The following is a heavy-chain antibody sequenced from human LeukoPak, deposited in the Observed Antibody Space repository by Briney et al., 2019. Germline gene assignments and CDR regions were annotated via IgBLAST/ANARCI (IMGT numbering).Heavy chain of an antibody. V-gene: IGHV2-5*02. D-gene: IGHD1/OR15-1a*01. J-gene: IGHJ4*02. Sequence: ESGPTLVNPTQTLTLTCTFSGFSLYSSGVGVGWICQPPGKALEWLAVIYWDDDKRYNPSLRSRLTMAKDASKSQVFLVMSNMDPVDTATYYCAHRRPGHLTGWDNSYFDNWGPGTLVTVSS. CDR1: GFSLYSSGVG. CDR2: IYWDDDK. CDR3: AHRRPGHLTGWDNSYFDN.